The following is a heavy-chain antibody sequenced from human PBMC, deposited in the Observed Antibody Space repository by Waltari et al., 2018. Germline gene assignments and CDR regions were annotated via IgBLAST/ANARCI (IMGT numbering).Heavy chain of an antibody. CDR3: ARSPLWFRELSFTDY. D-gene: IGHD3-10*01. CDR2: INHSGST. Sequence: QVQLQQWGAGLLKPSETLSLTCAVYGGSFSGYYWSWIRQPPGKGLEWIGEINHSGSTNYNPSLKSRVTISVDTSKNQFSLKLSSVTAADTAVYYCARSPLWFRELSFTDYWGQGTLVTVSS. V-gene: IGHV4-34*01. CDR1: GGSFSGYY. J-gene: IGHJ4*02.